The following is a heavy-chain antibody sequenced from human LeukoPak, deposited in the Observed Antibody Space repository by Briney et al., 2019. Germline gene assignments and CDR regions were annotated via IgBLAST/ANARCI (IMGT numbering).Heavy chain of an antibody. D-gene: IGHD3-10*01. CDR2: ISSSGSTI. CDR3: ARVAWLGELLSISHFDY. V-gene: IGHV3-11*01. J-gene: IGHJ4*02. Sequence: GGSLRLSCAASGFTFSDYYMSWIRQAPGKGLEWVSYISSSGSTIYYADSVKGRFTISRDNAKNSLYLQMNSLRAEDTAVYYCARVAWLGELLSISHFDYWGQGTLVTVSS. CDR1: GFTFSDYY.